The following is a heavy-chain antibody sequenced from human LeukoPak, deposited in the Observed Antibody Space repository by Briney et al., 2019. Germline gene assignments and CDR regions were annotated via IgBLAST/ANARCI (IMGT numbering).Heavy chain of an antibody. Sequence: SETLSLTCTVSGGSISSSSYYWGWIRQPPGKGLEWIGSIYYSGSTYYNPSLKSRVTISVDTSKNQFSLKLSSVTAADTAVYYFARGDLAGYGYLGYWGQGTLVTVSS. D-gene: IGHD3-10*01. CDR3: ARGDLAGYGYLGY. CDR2: IYYSGST. V-gene: IGHV4-39*07. CDR1: GGSISSSSYY. J-gene: IGHJ4*02.